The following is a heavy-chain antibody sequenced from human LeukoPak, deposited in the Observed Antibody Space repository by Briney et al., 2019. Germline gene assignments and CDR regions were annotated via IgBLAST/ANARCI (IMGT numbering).Heavy chain of an antibody. Sequence: SQTLSLTCTVSGGSISSSSYYWAWIRQPPGKGLEWVGSGYFSGSTYYNPSLQSRGTISVDTSKNQFSLKVNSVTAADTAVYYCARCPADYYDSSGYYPNYFDYWGQGTLVTVSS. CDR3: ARCPADYYDSSGYYPNYFDY. J-gene: IGHJ4*02. V-gene: IGHV4-39*07. D-gene: IGHD3-22*01. CDR1: GGSISSSSYY. CDR2: GYFSGST.